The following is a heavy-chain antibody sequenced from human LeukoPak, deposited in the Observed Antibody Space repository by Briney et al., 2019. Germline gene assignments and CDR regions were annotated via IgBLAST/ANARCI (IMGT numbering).Heavy chain of an antibody. J-gene: IGHJ4*02. D-gene: IGHD3-3*01. CDR3: ATLIRITIFGVVRPFGY. Sequence: ASVKVSCKASGYTFTGYYMHWVRQAPGKGLEWMGGFDPEDGETIYAQKFQGRVTMTEDTSTDTAYMELSSLRSEDTAVYYCATLIRITIFGVVRPFGYWGQGTLVTVSS. CDR1: GYTFTGYY. CDR2: FDPEDGET. V-gene: IGHV1-24*01.